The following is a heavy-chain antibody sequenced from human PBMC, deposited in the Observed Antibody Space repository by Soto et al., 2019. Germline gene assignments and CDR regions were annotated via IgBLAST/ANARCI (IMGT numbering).Heavy chain of an antibody. CDR3: ARKGAAASYAHYYMDV. CDR2: VYYSGNT. J-gene: IGHJ6*03. D-gene: IGHD6-13*01. Sequence: QVQLQESGPGLVKPSETLSLTCTVSGGSISPYYWSWIRQPPGKGLEWIGYVYYSGNTNYNPSLESRVTISVDTSRNRFSLNLTSATAADTAVYYCARKGAAASYAHYYMDVWGRGSALTVSS. CDR1: GGSISPYY. V-gene: IGHV4-59*01.